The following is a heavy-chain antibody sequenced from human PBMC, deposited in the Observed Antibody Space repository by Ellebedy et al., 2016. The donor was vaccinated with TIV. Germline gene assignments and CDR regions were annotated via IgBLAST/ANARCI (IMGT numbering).Heavy chain of an antibody. CDR3: AKGAGSSWFDL. Sequence: PGGSLRLSCAASGFTFSTYAMSWVRQAPGKGLEWVSSINAAGGAKYYADSVRGRFTISRDNSKNMLHLQMGSLRAEDLAAYYCAKGAGSSWFDLWGQGALVTVSS. CDR1: GFTFSTYA. J-gene: IGHJ5*02. D-gene: IGHD3-10*01. V-gene: IGHV3-23*01. CDR2: INAAGGAK.